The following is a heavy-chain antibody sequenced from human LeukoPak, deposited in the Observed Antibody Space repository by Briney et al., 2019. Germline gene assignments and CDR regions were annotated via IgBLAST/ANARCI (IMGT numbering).Heavy chain of an antibody. CDR2: INPNSGGT. CDR1: GYTFTGYY. D-gene: IGHD3-9*01. J-gene: IGHJ6*03. V-gene: IGHV1-2*06. CDR3: ARIYFDILTGDYYMDV. Sequence: APVKVSCKASGYTFTGYYMHWVRQAPGQGLEWMGRINPNSGGTNYAQKFQGRVTMTRDTSISTAYMELSRLRSDDTAVYYCARIYFDILTGDYYMDVWGKGTTVTVSS.